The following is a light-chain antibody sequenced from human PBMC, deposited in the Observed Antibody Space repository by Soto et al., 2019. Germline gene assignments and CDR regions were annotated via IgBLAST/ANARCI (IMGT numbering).Light chain of an antibody. CDR3: SSYTSSSTRV. CDR1: SSDVGGYNY. Sequence: QSALTQPASVSGSPGQSITISCTGTSSDVGGYNYVSWYQQHPGKAPKLMIYDVSNRPSGVSNRFSDSKSGNTASLTISGLQAEDEADYYCSSYTSSSTRVFGTGTQLTVL. J-gene: IGLJ1*01. V-gene: IGLV2-14*01. CDR2: DVS.